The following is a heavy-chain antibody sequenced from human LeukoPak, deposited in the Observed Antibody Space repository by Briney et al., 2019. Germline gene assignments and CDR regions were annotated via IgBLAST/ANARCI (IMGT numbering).Heavy chain of an antibody. CDR3: ARGYIYGYHY. D-gene: IGHD5-18*01. CDR2: ISGNGGST. J-gene: IGHJ4*02. CDR1: GFTFINYA. V-gene: IGHV3-23*01. Sequence: GGSLRLSRAASGFTFINYAVTWVRQAPGKGLEWDSAISGNGGSTYYADSVKGRFTISRDNSKNTLFLQMNSLRAEDTAVYYCARGYIYGYHYWGQGTLVTVSS.